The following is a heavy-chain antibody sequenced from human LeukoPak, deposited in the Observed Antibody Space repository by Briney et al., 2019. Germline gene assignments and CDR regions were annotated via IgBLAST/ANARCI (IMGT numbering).Heavy chain of an antibody. CDR3: ARGIAAAGTENWFDP. CDR2: ISSSGSTI. J-gene: IGHJ5*02. D-gene: IGHD6-13*01. V-gene: IGHV3-11*01. CDR1: GFTFSDYF. Sequence: GGSLRLSCAASGFTFSDYFMSWIRQAPGKGLEWVSYISSSGSTIYYAAAAKGRFTISRDNAKNTLYLQMNSLRAEDTAVYYCARGIAAAGTENWFDPWGRGTLVTVSS.